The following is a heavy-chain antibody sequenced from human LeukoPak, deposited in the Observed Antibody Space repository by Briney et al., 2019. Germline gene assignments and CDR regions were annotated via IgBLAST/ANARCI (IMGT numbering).Heavy chain of an antibody. CDR1: GFTFSSYA. D-gene: IGHD5-18*01. J-gene: IGHJ3*02. CDR3: ARRSWIRGSLDI. CDR2: INHSGST. V-gene: IGHV4-34*01. Sequence: GSLRLSCAASGFTFSSYAMSWVRQAPGKGLEWIGEINHSGSTNYNPSLKSRVTISVDTSKNQFSLKLSSVTAADTAVYYCARRSWIRGSLDIWGQGTMVTVSS.